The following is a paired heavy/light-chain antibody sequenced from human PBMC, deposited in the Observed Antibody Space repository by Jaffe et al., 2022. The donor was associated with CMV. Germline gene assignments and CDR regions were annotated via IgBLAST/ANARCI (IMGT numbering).Heavy chain of an antibody. J-gene: IGHJ4*02. CDR2: IYYSGST. V-gene: IGHV4-39*01. CDR1: GGSINTDLYY. D-gene: IGHD1-1*01. CDR3: APLPTTYSWSHRGADY. Sequence: QLQLQESGPGLVKPSETLSLTCTVSGGSINTDLYYWGWIRQPPGKGLEWIGSIYYSGSTYYKPSLSSRASISADTSKNQFSLKLTSVTAADTAVYYCAPLPTTYSWSHRGADYWGQGTLVTVSS.
Light chain of an antibody. J-gene: IGKJ2*01. CDR1: QSLGTY. V-gene: IGKV3-20*01. Sequence: EIVLTQSPGTLSLSPGERASLSCRATQSLGTYLAWYQQRPGQSPRLLIFGASNRATGIPDRFTGSGSGTDFTLTISRLEPEDFAVYFCHQYGSSDTFGQGTKLEI. CDR2: GAS. CDR3: HQYGSSDT.